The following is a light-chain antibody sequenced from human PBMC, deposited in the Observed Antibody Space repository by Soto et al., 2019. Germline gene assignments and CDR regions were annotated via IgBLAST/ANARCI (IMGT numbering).Light chain of an antibody. CDR2: DAV. CDR3: HQYGSSLGT. CDR1: QSVTGTN. J-gene: IGKJ1*01. Sequence: IVLTQSPVTLSLSPGEGATLSGRASQSVTGTNLAWYQQRAGQAPRLLIYDAVRRATGIPDRFSGSGSGTDFTLTISRLEPEDFAVYYCHQYGSSLGTFGQGTKVDIK. V-gene: IGKV3-20*01.